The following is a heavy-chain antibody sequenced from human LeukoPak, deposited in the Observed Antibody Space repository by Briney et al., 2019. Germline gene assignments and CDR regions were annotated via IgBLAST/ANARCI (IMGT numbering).Heavy chain of an antibody. CDR3: AADPQYYYDSSGYYYPPNPLLDP. D-gene: IGHD3-22*01. CDR2: IVVGSGNT. Sequence: ASVTVSCKASGFTFTSSAVQWVRQARGRRLEWIGWIVVGSGNTNYAQKFQERVTITRDMSTSTAYMELSSLRSEDTAVYYCAADPQYYYDSSGYYYPPNPLLDPWGQGTLVTVSS. J-gene: IGHJ5*02. CDR1: GFTFTSSA. V-gene: IGHV1-58*01.